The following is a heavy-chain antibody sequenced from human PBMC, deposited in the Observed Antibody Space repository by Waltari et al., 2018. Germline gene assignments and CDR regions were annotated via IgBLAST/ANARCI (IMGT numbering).Heavy chain of an antibody. D-gene: IGHD3-22*01. V-gene: IGHV1-24*01. CDR3: ASPPLYYYDSSGYYLTLDY. CDR2: FDPEDGET. CDR1: GYPLTELS. J-gene: IGHJ4*02. Sequence: QVQLVQSGAEVKKPGASVKVSCKVSGYPLTELSMHWVRQAPGNGLEWMGGFDPEDGETIYAQKFQGRVTMTEDTSTDTAYMELSSLRSEDTAVYYCASPPLYYYDSSGYYLTLDYWGQGTLVTVSS.